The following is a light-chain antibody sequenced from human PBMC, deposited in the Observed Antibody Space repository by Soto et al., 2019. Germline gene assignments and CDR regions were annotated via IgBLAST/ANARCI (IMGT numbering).Light chain of an antibody. J-gene: IGKJ3*01. V-gene: IGKV3-11*01. CDR1: QSVSTY. Sequence: EIVLPQSPDTLSLSPGERATLSCRASQSVSTYLAWSQQKPGQAPRLLIYDASNRATGVPARFSGSGSGTDFTLTISSLEPEDFSVYYCRQRSNWPFTVGPGTKVDVK. CDR2: DAS. CDR3: RQRSNWPFT.